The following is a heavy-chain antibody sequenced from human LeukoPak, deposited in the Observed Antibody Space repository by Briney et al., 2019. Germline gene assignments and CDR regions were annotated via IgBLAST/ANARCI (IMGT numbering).Heavy chain of an antibody. D-gene: IGHD2-21*02. CDR1: GFTFSTYA. CDR2: IRFNGGIS. CDR3: ASTASYCGFDCYSYLDY. V-gene: IGHV3-23*01. J-gene: IGHJ4*02. Sequence: PGGSLRLSCAASGFTFSTYAMSWVRQAPGRGLEWFSSIRFNGGISYYADSVKGRFTISRDNSKNMLFLQMDSLRADDTAFYYCASTASYCGFDCYSYLDYWGQGILVTVSS.